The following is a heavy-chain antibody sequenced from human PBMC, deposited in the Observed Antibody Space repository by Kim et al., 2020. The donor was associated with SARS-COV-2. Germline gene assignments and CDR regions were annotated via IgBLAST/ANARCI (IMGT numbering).Heavy chain of an antibody. CDR2: IIPIFGTA. V-gene: IGHV1-69*06. CDR3: ARRGDDDYYDSSGRYWYFDL. D-gene: IGHD3-22*01. CDR1: GGTFISYA. Sequence: SVKVSCKASGGTFISYAISWVRQAPGQGLEWMGGIIPIFGTANYAQKFQGRVTITADKSTSTAYMELSSLRSEDTAVYYCARRGDDDYYDSSGRYWYFDLWGRGTLVTVSS. J-gene: IGHJ2*01.